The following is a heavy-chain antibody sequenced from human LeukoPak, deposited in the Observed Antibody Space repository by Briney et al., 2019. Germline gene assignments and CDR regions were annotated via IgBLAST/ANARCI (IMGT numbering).Heavy chain of an antibody. CDR3: AREKSGYYMDV. CDR2: IKQDGSEK. J-gene: IGHJ6*03. CDR1: GFTFSSYW. Sequence: GGSLRLSCAASGFTFSSYWMSWFRQAPGKGLEWVANIKQDGSEKYYVDSVKGRFTISRDNAKNSLYLQMNSLRAEDTAVYYCAREKSGYYMDVWGKGTTVTVSS. D-gene: IGHD1-26*01. V-gene: IGHV3-7*01.